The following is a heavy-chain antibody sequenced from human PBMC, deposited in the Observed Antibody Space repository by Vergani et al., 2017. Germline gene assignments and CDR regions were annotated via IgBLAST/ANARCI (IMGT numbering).Heavy chain of an antibody. V-gene: IGHV5-51*01. Sequence: EVQLVQSGAEVKKPGESLKISCKGSGYSFTSYWIGWVRQMPGKGLEWMGIIYPGDSDTRYSPSFPGQVTISADKSISTAYLQWSSLKASDTAMYYCARSTSADPSIAAAGLDYWGQGTLVTVSS. CDR2: IYPGDSDT. CDR3: ARSTSADPSIAAAGLDY. J-gene: IGHJ4*02. CDR1: GYSFTSYW. D-gene: IGHD6-13*01.